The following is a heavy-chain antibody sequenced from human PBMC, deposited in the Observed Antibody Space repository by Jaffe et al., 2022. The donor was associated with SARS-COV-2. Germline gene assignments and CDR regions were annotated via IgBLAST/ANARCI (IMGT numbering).Heavy chain of an antibody. CDR1: GGSISSSSYY. J-gene: IGHJ6*03. D-gene: IGHD2-2*01. CDR3: ARHRCSSTSCYRYYYYYMDV. Sequence: QLQLQESGPGLVKPSETLSLTCTVSGGSISSSSYYWGWIRQPPGKGLEWIGSIYYSGSTYYNPSLKSRVTISVDTSKNQFSLKLSSVTAADTAVYYCARHRCSSTSCYRYYYYYMDVWGKGTTVTVSS. CDR2: IYYSGST. V-gene: IGHV4-39*01.